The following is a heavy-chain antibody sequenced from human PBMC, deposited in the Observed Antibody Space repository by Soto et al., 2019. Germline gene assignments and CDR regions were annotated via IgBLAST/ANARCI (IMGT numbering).Heavy chain of an antibody. CDR1: GAFTFSGSYY. CDR2: IFISGSA. D-gene: IGHD5-12*01. J-gene: IGHJ4*02. CDR3: ARGYSGYDYNFDY. Sequence: QVQLQESGPGLVKPSQTLSLTCSVYGAFTFSGSYYWSWIRQRPGKGLECLGYIFISGSAYYNPSLWSRVTISIDTSKDEFSLTLSSVTAADTAVYFCARGYSGYDYNFDYWGQGLSVTVSS. V-gene: IGHV4-31*03.